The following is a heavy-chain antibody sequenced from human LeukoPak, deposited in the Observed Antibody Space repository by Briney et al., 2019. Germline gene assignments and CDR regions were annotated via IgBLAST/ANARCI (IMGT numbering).Heavy chain of an antibody. CDR3: ARARSSSGWYSYRYFEL. J-gene: IGHJ2*01. D-gene: IGHD6-19*01. CDR2: IYTSGST. V-gene: IGHV4-4*07. CDR1: GGSISSYY. Sequence: SETLSLTCTVSGGSISSYYWSWIRQPAGKGLEWIGRIYTSGSTNYNPSLKSRVTISVDTSKNQFSLKLSSVTAAGPAVYYCARARSSSGWYSYRYFELWGRGTLVPVSS.